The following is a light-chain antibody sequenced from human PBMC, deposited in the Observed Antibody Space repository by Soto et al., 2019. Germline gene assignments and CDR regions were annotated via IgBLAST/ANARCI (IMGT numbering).Light chain of an antibody. CDR1: SSDVGGYNY. CDR3: SSYTSATTYV. CDR2: EVS. V-gene: IGLV2-14*01. J-gene: IGLJ1*01. Sequence: QSVLTQPASVSGSPGQSITISCTGTSSDVGGYNYVSWYQHHPGKAPKLMIHEVSDRPSGISNRFSGSKSGNTASLTISGLQAEDEADYYCSSYTSATTYVFGTGNKVTVL.